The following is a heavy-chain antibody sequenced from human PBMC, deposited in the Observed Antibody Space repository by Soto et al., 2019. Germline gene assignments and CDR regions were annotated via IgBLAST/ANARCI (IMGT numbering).Heavy chain of an antibody. V-gene: IGHV3-30*18. CDR1: GFTFSSYG. J-gene: IGHJ4*02. D-gene: IGHD3-9*01. Sequence: QVQLVESGGGVVQPGRSLRLSCAASGFTFSSYGMHWVRQAPGKGLEWVAVISYDGSNKYYADSVKGRFTISRDNSKNTLYLQMNSLRAEDTAVYYCAKDRYSDILTGPDAYYFAYWGQGTLVTVSS. CDR2: ISYDGSNK. CDR3: AKDRYSDILTGPDAYYFAY.